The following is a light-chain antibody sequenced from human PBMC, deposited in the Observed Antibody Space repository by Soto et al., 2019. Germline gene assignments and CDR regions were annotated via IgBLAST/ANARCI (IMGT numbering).Light chain of an antibody. CDR3: QSYDSGLSGYVV. CDR2: GSS. J-gene: IGLJ2*01. CDR1: SSNIGAGYD. V-gene: IGLV1-40*01. Sequence: QPVLTQPPSVSGAPGQRVTISCTGSSSNIGAGYDVHWYQQLPGTAPKLLIYGSSNRPSGVPDRFSGSKSGTSASLAITGLQAEDEADYYCQSYDSGLSGYVVFGGGTKLTVL.